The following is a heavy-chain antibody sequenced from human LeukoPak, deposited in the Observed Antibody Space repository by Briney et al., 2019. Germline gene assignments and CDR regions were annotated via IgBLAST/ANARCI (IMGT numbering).Heavy chain of an antibody. V-gene: IGHV3-7*01. CDR2: IEQDGSET. D-gene: IGHD3-22*01. CDR3: ARSLIVVVITQTFDY. J-gene: IGHJ4*02. CDR1: GFTFSIYW. Sequence: GGSLRLSCAASGFTFSIYWMSWVRQAPGKGLEWVAYIEQDGSETYYVDSVKGRFTISRDNAKNSLYLQMNSLRAEDTAVYFCARSLIVVVITQTFDYWGQGTLVTVSS.